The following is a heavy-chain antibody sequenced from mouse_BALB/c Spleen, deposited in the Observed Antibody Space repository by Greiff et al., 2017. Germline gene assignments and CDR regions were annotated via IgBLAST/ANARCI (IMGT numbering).Heavy chain of an antibody. Sequence: QVQLQQPGAELVRPGASVKLSCKASGYTFTSYWINWVKQRPGQGLEWIGNIYPSDSYTNYNQKFKDKATLTVDKSSSTAYMQLSSPTSEDSAVYYCTRKVGAYPYFDYGGQGTTLTVAS. CDR1: GYTFTSYW. CDR2: IYPSDSYT. J-gene: IGHJ2*01. D-gene: IGHD2-10*01. CDR3: TRKVGAYPYFDY. V-gene: IGHV1-69*02.